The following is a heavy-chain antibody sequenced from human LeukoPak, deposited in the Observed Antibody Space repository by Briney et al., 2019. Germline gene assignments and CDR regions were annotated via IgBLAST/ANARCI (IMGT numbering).Heavy chain of an antibody. D-gene: IGHD3-22*01. CDR3: ARDRSPMIVGGYFQH. Sequence: PGGSLRLSCAASGFTFSSYGMHWVRQAPGKGLEWVAVISYDGSNKYYADSVKGRFTISRDNSKNTLYLQMNSLRAEDTAVYYCARDRSPMIVGGYFQHWGQGTLVTVSS. CDR2: ISYDGSNK. J-gene: IGHJ1*01. V-gene: IGHV3-30-3*01. CDR1: GFTFSSYG.